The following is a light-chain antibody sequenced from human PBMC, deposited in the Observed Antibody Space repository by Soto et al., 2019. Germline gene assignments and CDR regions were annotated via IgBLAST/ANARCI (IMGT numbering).Light chain of an antibody. CDR1: QSVGYY. J-gene: IGKJ3*01. CDR2: DAS. CDR3: QQRTKWPPT. V-gene: IGKV3-11*01. Sequence: EIVLTQSPATLSLSPGEGASFSCRASQSVGYYLAWYQQKPGQAPRLLIYDASNRATGVPARFSASGSGTDFTLTISNLEPEDFAVYYCQQRTKWPPTFGPGTKVDVK.